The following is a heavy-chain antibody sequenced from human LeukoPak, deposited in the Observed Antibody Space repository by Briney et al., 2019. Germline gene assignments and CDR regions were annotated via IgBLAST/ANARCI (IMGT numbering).Heavy chain of an antibody. CDR2: INWNGGST. CDR1: GFTFDDYG. Sequence: GGSLRPSCAASGFTFDDYGMSWVRQAPGKGLEWVSGINWNGGSTGYADSVKGRFTISRDNAKNSLYLQMNSLRAEDTALYYCATSSDGSGSSDYYYYYMDVWGKGTTVTVSS. CDR3: ATSSDGSGSSDYYYYYMDV. D-gene: IGHD3-10*01. V-gene: IGHV3-20*04. J-gene: IGHJ6*03.